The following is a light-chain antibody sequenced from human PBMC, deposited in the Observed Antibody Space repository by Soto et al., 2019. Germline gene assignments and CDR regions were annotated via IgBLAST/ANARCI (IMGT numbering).Light chain of an antibody. V-gene: IGLV2-14*01. J-gene: IGLJ3*02. CDR1: SSDVGGYNY. CDR2: EVS. CDR3: SSYTSRSTPWV. Sequence: QSALTQPASVSGSPGQSITISCTGTSSDVGGYNYVSWYQQHPGKAPKPMIYEVSNRPSGVSNRFSGSKSGNTASLTISGLQAEDEADYYCSSYTSRSTPWVFGGGTKLTVL.